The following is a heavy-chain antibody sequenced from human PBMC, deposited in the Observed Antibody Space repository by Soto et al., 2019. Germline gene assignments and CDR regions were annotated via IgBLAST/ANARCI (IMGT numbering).Heavy chain of an antibody. CDR2: IPHGGSNK. CDR1: GFPFSSYG. V-gene: IGHV3-30*18. Sequence: GGSLILSCAASGFPFSSYGMHWVRQAPGKGLEWVAVIPHGGSNKYYGDSVKGLITTFRDNSKNTLYLHMNSLRVEDTAVYYCAKAGIGGSYGVPPYGMDVWGQGTTVTVSS. CDR3: AKAGIGGSYGVPPYGMDV. J-gene: IGHJ6*02. D-gene: IGHD1-26*01.